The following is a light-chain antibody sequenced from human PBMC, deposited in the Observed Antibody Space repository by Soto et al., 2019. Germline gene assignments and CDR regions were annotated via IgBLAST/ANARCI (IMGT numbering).Light chain of an antibody. CDR3: QQYGSSPPWT. J-gene: IGKJ1*01. V-gene: IGKV3-20*01. Sequence: EIVLTQSPGTLSLSPGERATLSCRASQSVSSSYLAWYQQKPGQAPRLLIYGASSRATGIPDRFSGSGSGTVFTLTISRLEPEDFAVYYCQQYGSSPPWTFGQGTKVELK. CDR2: GAS. CDR1: QSVSSSY.